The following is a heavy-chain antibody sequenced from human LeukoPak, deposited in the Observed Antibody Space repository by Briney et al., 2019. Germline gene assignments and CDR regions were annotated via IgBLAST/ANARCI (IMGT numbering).Heavy chain of an antibody. D-gene: IGHD2-15*01. CDR1: GFPFSSYA. CDR2: ISDSGGST. V-gene: IGHV3-64D*09. J-gene: IGHJ6*02. Sequence: PGGSLRLSCSASGFPFSSYAMHWVRQAPGKGLEYVSAISDSGGSTYYADPVKGRFPISRDNSKNTLYLQMSSLRAEDTSVYFCVRGYSFGPYGMDVWGQGTTVTVSS. CDR3: VRGYSFGPYGMDV.